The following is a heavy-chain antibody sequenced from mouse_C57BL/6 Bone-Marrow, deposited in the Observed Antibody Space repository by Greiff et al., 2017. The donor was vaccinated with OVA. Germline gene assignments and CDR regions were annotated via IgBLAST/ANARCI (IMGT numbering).Heavy chain of an antibody. Sequence: QVQLQQPGAELVKPGASVKLSCKASGYTFTSYWMHWVKQRPGQGLEWIGMIHPNSGSTNYNEKFKSKATLTVDKSSSTAYMQLSSLTSEDSAVYYCARSGIATVYFDVWGTGTTVTVSS. J-gene: IGHJ1*03. CDR1: GYTFTSYW. CDR3: ARSGIATVYFDV. V-gene: IGHV1-64*01. CDR2: IHPNSGST. D-gene: IGHD1-1*01.